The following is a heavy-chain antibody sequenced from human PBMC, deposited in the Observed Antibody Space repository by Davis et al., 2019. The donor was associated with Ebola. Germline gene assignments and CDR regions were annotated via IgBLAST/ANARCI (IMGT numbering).Heavy chain of an antibody. Sequence: GESLKISCAASGFTFSNAWMSWVRQAPGKGLEWVGRIKSKTDGGTTDHAAPVKGRFTISRDDSKNMVYLQMNTLKTEDSALYYCTTSGYFPDYWGRGTLVTVSS. J-gene: IGHJ4*02. D-gene: IGHD1-1*01. CDR1: GFTFSNAW. V-gene: IGHV3-15*01. CDR3: TTSGYFPDY. CDR2: IKSKTDGGTT.